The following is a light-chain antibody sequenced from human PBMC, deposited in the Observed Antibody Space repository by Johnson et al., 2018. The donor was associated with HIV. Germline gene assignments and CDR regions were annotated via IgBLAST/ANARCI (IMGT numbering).Light chain of an antibody. CDR2: EDN. CDR1: SSNIGNNY. CDR3: GTWDSSLSASV. Sequence: QSVLTQPPSVSAAPGQKVIISCSGSSSNIGNNYVSWYRQLPGTAPKVLIYEDNKRPSGIPDRFSGSKSGTSATLGITGLQTGDEADYYCGTWDSSLSASVFGTGTKVTVL. V-gene: IGLV1-51*02. J-gene: IGLJ1*01.